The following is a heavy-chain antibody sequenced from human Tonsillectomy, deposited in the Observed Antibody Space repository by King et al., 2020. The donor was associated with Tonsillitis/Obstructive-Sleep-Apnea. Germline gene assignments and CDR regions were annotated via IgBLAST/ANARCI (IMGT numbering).Heavy chain of an antibody. CDR2: ISGGGIRT. CDR3: AKDESYFDY. J-gene: IGHJ4*02. V-gene: IGHV3-23*04. CDR1: GFTFSSYA. Sequence: VQLVESGGGLVQPGGSLRLSCAASGFTFSSYAMSWVRQAPGRGLEWVSTISGGGIRTYCADSVKGRFTISRDNSKHTLFLQMNSLRAEDTAVYYCAKDESYFDYWGQGTLVTVSS.